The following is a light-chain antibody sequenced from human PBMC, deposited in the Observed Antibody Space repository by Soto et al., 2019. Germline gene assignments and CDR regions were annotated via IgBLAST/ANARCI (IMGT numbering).Light chain of an antibody. Sequence: EIVLTQSPGTLSLSPGERAALSCRASQSVSSGYLAWYQQKPGQAPRLLIYGASSRATGIPDRFRGSGSGTDFTLTINRLETEDFAVYFCQQYGSSPRTFGGGTKVDIK. J-gene: IGKJ4*01. V-gene: IGKV3-20*01. CDR3: QQYGSSPRT. CDR2: GAS. CDR1: QSVSSGY.